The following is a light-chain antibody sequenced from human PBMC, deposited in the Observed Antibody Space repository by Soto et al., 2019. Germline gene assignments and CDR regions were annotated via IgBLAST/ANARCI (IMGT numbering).Light chain of an antibody. CDR1: SSDVGGYNY. Sequence: QSALTQPASVSGSPGQSITISCTGTSSDVGGYNYVSWYQHHPGKAPKLMIYEVVNRPSGVSNRFSGSKSGITASLTISGLQAEDEAHYYCTSYTSSSPLVFGPGTKVTVL. J-gene: IGLJ1*01. CDR3: TSYTSSSPLV. V-gene: IGLV2-14*01. CDR2: EVV.